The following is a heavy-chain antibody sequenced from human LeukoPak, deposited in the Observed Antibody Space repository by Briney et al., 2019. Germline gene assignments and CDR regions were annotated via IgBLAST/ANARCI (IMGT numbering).Heavy chain of an antibody. CDR3: ARRGEILTGYYHFDY. Sequence: ASVKVSCKASGYTFTGYYMHWVRQAPGQGLEWMGWINPNSGGTNYAQKFQGWVTMTRDTSISTAYMELSRLRSDDTAVYYCARRGEILTGYYHFDYRGQGTLVTVSS. V-gene: IGHV1-2*04. J-gene: IGHJ4*02. D-gene: IGHD3-9*01. CDR2: INPNSGGT. CDR1: GYTFTGYY.